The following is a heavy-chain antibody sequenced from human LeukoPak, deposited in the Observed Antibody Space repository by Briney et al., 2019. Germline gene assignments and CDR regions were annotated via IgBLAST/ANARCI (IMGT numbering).Heavy chain of an antibody. Sequence: GGSLRLSCAASGFTFSSCAMSWVRQAPGKGLEWVSAISGSGGSTYYADSVKGRFTISRDNSKNTLYLQMNSLRAEDTAVYYCAKDAIGTDSITMIAHDPWGQGTLVTVSS. J-gene: IGHJ5*02. V-gene: IGHV3-23*01. CDR2: ISGSGGST. CDR1: GFTFSSCA. D-gene: IGHD3-22*01. CDR3: AKDAIGTDSITMIAHDP.